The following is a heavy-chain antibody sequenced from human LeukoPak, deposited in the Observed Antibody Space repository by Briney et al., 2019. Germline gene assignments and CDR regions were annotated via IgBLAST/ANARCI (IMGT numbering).Heavy chain of an antibody. V-gene: IGHV4-59*01. D-gene: IGHD3-10*01. CDR2: IYYSGST. CDR1: GGSISSYY. CDR3: ARAREDRFGELTLFDY. J-gene: IGHJ4*02. Sequence: SETLSLTCTVSGGSISSYYWSWIRQPPGKGLEWIGYIYYSGSTNYYPSLKSRVTISVDTSKNQFSLKLSSVTAADTAVYYCARAREDRFGELTLFDYWGQGTLVTVSS.